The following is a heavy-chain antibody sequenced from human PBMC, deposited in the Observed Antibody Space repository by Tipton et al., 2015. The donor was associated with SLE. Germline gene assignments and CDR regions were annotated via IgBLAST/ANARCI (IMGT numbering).Heavy chain of an antibody. CDR3: ARTILGYCSSTSCYGDNYFDY. CDR1: GGSISSGYY. D-gene: IGHD2-2*01. CDR2: IYHSGST. V-gene: IGHV4-38-2*02. Sequence: GLVKPSETLSLTCTVSGGSISSGYYWGWIRQPPGKGLEWIGSIYHSGSTYYNPSLKSRVTISVDTSKNQFSLKLSSVTAADTAVYYCARTILGYCSSTSCYGDNYFDYWGQGTLVTVSS. J-gene: IGHJ4*02.